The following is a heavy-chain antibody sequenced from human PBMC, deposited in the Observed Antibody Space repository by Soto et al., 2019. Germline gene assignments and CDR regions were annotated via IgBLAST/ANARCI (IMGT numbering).Heavy chain of an antibody. CDR3: ARGYSSSWQSWFDP. Sequence: PSETLSLTCTVSGGSISSSSYYWGWIRQPPGKGLEWIGSIYYSGSTYYNPSLKGRVTISADTSKNQFSLKLSSVTAADTAVYYCARGYSSSWQSWFDPWGQGTLVTVS. V-gene: IGHV4-39*01. CDR2: IYYSGST. CDR1: GGSISSSSYY. J-gene: IGHJ5*02. D-gene: IGHD6-13*01.